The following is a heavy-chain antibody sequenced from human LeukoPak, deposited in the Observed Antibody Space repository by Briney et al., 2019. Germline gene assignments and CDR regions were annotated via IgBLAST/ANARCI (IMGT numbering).Heavy chain of an antibody. Sequence: HPGGSLRLSCAVSGITLSNYGMSWVRQAPGKGLEWVAGISDSGGRTNYADSVKGRFTISRDNPKNTLYLQMNSLRAEDTAVYYCARVGRSSGWARAVWFDPWGQGTLVTVSS. D-gene: IGHD6-19*01. CDR2: ISDSGGRT. CDR3: ARVGRSSGWARAVWFDP. V-gene: IGHV3-23*01. J-gene: IGHJ5*02. CDR1: GITLSNYG.